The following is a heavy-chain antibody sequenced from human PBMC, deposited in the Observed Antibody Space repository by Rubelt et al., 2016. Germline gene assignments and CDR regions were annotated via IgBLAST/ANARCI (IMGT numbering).Heavy chain of an antibody. Sequence: QVQLVQSGAEVKKPGASVKVSCKVSGYTLTELSMHWVRQAPGKGLEWMGGFDPEDGETIYAKRVQGGVTMTGETSTDTAYMGLSSLRSEDTAVYYCATASPYCSGGSCYWGQGTLVTVSS. CDR3: ATASPYCSGGSCY. CDR2: FDPEDGET. J-gene: IGHJ4*02. D-gene: IGHD2-15*01. V-gene: IGHV1-24*01. CDR1: GYTLTELS.